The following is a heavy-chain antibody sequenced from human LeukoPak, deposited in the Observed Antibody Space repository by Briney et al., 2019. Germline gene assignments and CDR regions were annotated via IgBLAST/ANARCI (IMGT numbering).Heavy chain of an antibody. J-gene: IGHJ4*02. CDR1: GYTFTGYY. Sequence: ASVKVSCKASGYTFTGYYMHWVRQAPGQGLEWMGRINPNSGGTNYAQKFQGRVTMTRDTSISTAYMELSRLRSDDTAVYYCARGRRDYYGSGSYNEFDYWGQGTLVTVSS. CDR2: INPNSGGT. D-gene: IGHD3-10*01. CDR3: ARGRRDYYGSGSYNEFDY. V-gene: IGHV1-2*06.